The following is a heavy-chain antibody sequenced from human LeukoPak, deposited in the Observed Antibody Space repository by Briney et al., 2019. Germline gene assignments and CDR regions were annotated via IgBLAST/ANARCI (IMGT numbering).Heavy chain of an antibody. D-gene: IGHD3-22*01. CDR1: GFPFTSYA. J-gene: IGHJ4*02. Sequence: SVKVSCKASGFPFTSYAIHWVRQAPGQRLEWMGWVNADNSNTKYSQEFQGRVTITRDTSASTAYMDLNSLRSEDMAVYYCAVGDYYYDTRFDYWGQGTLVTVSS. V-gene: IGHV1-3*03. CDR3: AVGDYYYDTRFDY. CDR2: VNADNSNT.